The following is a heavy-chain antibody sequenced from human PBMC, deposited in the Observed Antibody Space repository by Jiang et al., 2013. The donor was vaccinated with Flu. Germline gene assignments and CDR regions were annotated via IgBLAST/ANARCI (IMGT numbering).Heavy chain of an antibody. CDR2: IYYSGST. CDR3: ARVDGWQWLVDY. V-gene: IGHV4-59*01. D-gene: IGHD6-19*01. J-gene: IGHJ4*02. Sequence: VKPSETLSLTCTVSGGSISSYYWSWIRQPPGKGLEWIGYIYYSGSTNYNPSLKSRVTISVDTSKNQFSLKLSSVTAADTAVYYCARVDGWQWLVDYWGQGTLVTVSS. CDR1: GGSISSYY.